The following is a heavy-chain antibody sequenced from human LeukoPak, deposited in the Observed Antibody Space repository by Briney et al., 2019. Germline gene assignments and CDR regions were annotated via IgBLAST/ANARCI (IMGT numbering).Heavy chain of an antibody. J-gene: IGHJ4*02. V-gene: IGHV4-59*08. CDR3: ARRNFLYYDSSGYLYYFDY. CDR2: IYYSGST. CDR1: GGSISSYY. D-gene: IGHD3-22*01. Sequence: SETLSLTCTVSGGSISSYYWSWIRQPPGKGLEWIGYIYYSGSTNYNPSLKSRVTISVDTSKNQFSLKLSSVTAADTAVYYCARRNFLYYDSSGYLYYFDYWGQGTLVTVSS.